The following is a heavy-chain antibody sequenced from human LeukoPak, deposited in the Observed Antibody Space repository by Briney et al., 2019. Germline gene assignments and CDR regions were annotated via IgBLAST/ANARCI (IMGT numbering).Heavy chain of an antibody. V-gene: IGHV4-59*08. D-gene: IGHD3-3*01. CDR1: GGSISSYY. CDR2: IYYSGST. J-gene: IGHJ5*02. CDR3: ARSITIFGVDP. Sequence: SETLSLTCTVSGGSISSYYWSWIRQPPGKGLEWIGYIYYSGSTYYNPSLMSRVTISVDTSKNQFSLKLSSVTAADTAVYYCARSITIFGVDPWGQGTLVTVSS.